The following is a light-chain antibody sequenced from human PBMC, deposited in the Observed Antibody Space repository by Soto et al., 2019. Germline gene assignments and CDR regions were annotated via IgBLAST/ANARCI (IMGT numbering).Light chain of an antibody. CDR2: TSS. CDR3: QQYGNSPIT. CDR1: ESVASNY. Sequence: EIVLTQSPGTLSLSPGDSAALSCRASESVASNYLAWYQHKRGQAPRLLIYTSSSRASGIPDRFSGGGSGADFTLTISRLEPEDSAVYYCQQYGNSPITFGQGTRLEIK. J-gene: IGKJ5*01. V-gene: IGKV3-20*01.